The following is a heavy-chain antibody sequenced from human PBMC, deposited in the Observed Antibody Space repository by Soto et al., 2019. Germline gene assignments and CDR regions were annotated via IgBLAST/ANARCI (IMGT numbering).Heavy chain of an antibody. Sequence: GGSLRLSCAASGFTFSSYAMSWVRQAPGKGLEWASAISGSGGSTYYADSVKGRFTISRDNSENTLYLQMNSLRAEDTAVYYCAKEKDDRLYYFDYWGQGTLVTVSS. V-gene: IGHV3-23*01. J-gene: IGHJ4*02. D-gene: IGHD3-22*01. CDR1: GFTFSSYA. CDR2: ISGSGGST. CDR3: AKEKDDRLYYFDY.